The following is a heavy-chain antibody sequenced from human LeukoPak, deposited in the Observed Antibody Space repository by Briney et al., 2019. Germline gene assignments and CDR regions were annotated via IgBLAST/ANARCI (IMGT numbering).Heavy chain of an antibody. Sequence: SQTLSLTSAISGDSVSGNRASWTWIRQSPSRGLEWQGRTYYRSKWYNDYAVSLKSRISINPDTSKNQFSLQLNSVTPEDTAVYYCSRSDGGSDFDYWGQGTLVTVSS. CDR3: SRSDGGSDFDY. CDR2: TYYRSKWYN. V-gene: IGHV6-1*01. D-gene: IGHD5-24*01. CDR1: GDSVSGNRAS. J-gene: IGHJ4*02.